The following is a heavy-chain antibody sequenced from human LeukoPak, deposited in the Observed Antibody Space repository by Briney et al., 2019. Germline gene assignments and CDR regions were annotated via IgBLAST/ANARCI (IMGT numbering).Heavy chain of an antibody. D-gene: IGHD3-10*01. V-gene: IGHV4-39*01. J-gene: IGHJ4*02. CDR2: IYYSGST. CDR1: GGSISSSSYY. CDR3: ARQSRALSS. Sequence: PSETLSLTCTVSGGSISSSSYYWGWIRQPPGTGLEWIGSIYYSGSTYYNPSLQSRVTISVDTSKNQFSLKLSSVTAADTAVYYCARQSRALSSWGQGTLVTVSS.